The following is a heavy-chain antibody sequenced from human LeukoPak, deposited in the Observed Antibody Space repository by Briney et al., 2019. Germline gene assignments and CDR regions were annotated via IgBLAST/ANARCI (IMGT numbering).Heavy chain of an antibody. J-gene: IGHJ3*02. Sequence: SETLSLTCTVSGYSISSGYYWGWIRQPPGKGLEWIGSIYHSGSTYYNPSLKSRVTISVDTSKNQFSLKLSSVTAADTAVYYCAQPTTKGTYLDAFDIWGQGQWSPSLQ. D-gene: IGHD1-1*01. CDR3: AQPTTKGTYLDAFDI. CDR1: GYSISSGYY. CDR2: IYHSGST. V-gene: IGHV4-38-2*02.